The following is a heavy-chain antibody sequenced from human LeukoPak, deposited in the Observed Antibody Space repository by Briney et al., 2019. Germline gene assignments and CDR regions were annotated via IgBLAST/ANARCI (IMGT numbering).Heavy chain of an antibody. D-gene: IGHD1-26*01. Sequence: GGSLRLSCAASGFTFSSYSMNWVRQAPGKGLEWVSYISSSSSTIYYADSVKGRFTISRDNAKNSLYLQMNSLRAEDTAVYYCARGAGARWFDPWGQGTLVTVSS. CDR3: ARGAGARWFDP. CDR2: ISSSSSTI. V-gene: IGHV3-48*01. J-gene: IGHJ5*02. CDR1: GFTFSSYS.